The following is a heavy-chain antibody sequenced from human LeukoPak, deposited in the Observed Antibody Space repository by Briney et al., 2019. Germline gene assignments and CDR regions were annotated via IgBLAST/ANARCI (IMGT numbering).Heavy chain of an antibody. D-gene: IGHD5-24*01. CDR3: ATMASNVFEY. CDR2: IKPDGREK. CDR1: GSTLSNYW. Sequence: GGSLRLSCEASGSTLSNYWITWVRQAPGKGLEWVANIKPDGREKYYMPSVKGRFTISRDGAKNSFYLQMNSLRAEDTAVYYCATMASNVFEYWGQGTLVTVSS. V-gene: IGHV3-7*03. J-gene: IGHJ4*02.